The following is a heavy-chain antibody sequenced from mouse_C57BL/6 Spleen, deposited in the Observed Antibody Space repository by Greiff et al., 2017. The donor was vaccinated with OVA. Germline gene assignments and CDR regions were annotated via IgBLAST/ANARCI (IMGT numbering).Heavy chain of an antibody. Sequence: QVQLQQSGAELARPGASVKLSCKASGYTFTSYGISWVKQRTGQGLEWIGEIYPRSGNTYYNEKFKGKSKLTADKSSSTAYIELRSLTSEDAAVYFCARGGYSNRYAMDYWGQGTSVTVSS. D-gene: IGHD2-5*01. CDR2: IYPRSGNT. V-gene: IGHV1-81*01. J-gene: IGHJ4*01. CDR1: GYTFTSYG. CDR3: ARGGYSNRYAMDY.